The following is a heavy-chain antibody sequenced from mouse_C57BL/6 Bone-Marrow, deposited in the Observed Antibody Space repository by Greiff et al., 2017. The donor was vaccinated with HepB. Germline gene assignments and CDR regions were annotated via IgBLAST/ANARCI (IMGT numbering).Heavy chain of an antibody. J-gene: IGHJ2*01. D-gene: IGHD2-3*01. V-gene: IGHV1-42*01. CDR3: ASRWLLFFDY. CDR1: GYSFTGYY. Sequence: EVQLQQSGPELVKPGASVKISCKASGYSFTGYYMNWVKQSPEKSLEWIGEINPSTGGTTSNQKFKAKATLTVDKSSSTAYMQLKSLTSEDSAVYYCASRWLLFFDYWGQGTTLTVSS. CDR2: INPSTGGT.